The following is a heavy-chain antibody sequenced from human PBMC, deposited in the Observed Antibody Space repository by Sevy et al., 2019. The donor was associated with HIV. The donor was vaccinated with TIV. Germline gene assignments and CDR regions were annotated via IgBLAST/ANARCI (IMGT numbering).Heavy chain of an antibody. Sequence: GGSLRLSCVISGFTFSSYEMNWVRQAPGKGLEWVSHISNSGSIIYYEDSLKGRFTISRDNAKNSLYLQMNSLRAEVTAVYYCAREDGSRQYFQYWGQGTLVTVSS. D-gene: IGHD6-13*01. CDR2: ISNSGSII. CDR1: GFTFSSYE. CDR3: AREDGSRQYFQY. V-gene: IGHV3-48*03. J-gene: IGHJ1*01.